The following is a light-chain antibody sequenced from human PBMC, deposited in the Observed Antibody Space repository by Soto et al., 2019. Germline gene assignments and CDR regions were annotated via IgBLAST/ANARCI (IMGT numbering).Light chain of an antibody. Sequence: EIVLLKSPATLSLSPGASSALSCRASQRVRSYVAWYQQKPGQAPRLLIYDASNRATGIPARFSGSGSGTDSTLNTSSLEPEDFAVYYCHQRSNWPLLTFGGGTKV. J-gene: IGKJ4*01. V-gene: IGKV3-11*01. CDR1: QRVRSY. CDR2: DAS. CDR3: HQRSNWPLLT.